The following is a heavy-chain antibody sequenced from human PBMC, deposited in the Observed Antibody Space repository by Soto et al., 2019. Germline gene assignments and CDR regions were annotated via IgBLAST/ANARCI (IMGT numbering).Heavy chain of an antibody. Sequence: QVRLEESGPGLVKPSETLSLTCNVSGASIIIHYWSWIRQPPGKALEWVAFVHYSGTTNYNPSLESRVFISVDTSKNQFSLKVTSVTAADTAVYFCARNSDYGSYFDLWGRGTLVTVSS. CDR3: ARNSDYGSYFDL. CDR2: VHYSGTT. CDR1: GASIIIHY. J-gene: IGHJ2*01. V-gene: IGHV4-59*11. D-gene: IGHD4-17*01.